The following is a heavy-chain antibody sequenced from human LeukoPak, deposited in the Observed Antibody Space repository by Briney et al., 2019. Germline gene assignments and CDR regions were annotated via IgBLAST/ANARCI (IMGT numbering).Heavy chain of an antibody. CDR3: ARGGNVSWFDP. CDR2: INHSGST. CDR1: GGSFSGYY. D-gene: IGHD1-14*01. V-gene: IGHV4-34*01. Sequence: PSETLSLTCAVYGGSFSGYYWSWTRQPPGKGLEWIGEINHSGSTNYNPSLKSRVTISVDTSKNQFSLKLSSVTAADTAVYYCARGGNVSWFDPWGQGTLVTVSS. J-gene: IGHJ5*02.